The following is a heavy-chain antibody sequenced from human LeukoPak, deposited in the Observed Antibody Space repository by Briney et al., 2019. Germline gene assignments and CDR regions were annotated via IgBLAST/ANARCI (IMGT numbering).Heavy chain of an antibody. CDR3: ARSRAQYYYGSGRFDY. CDR2: IYTSGST. V-gene: IGHV4-61*02. Sequence: SETLSLTCTVSGGSISSGSYYWSWIRQPAGKGLEWIGRIYTSGSTNYNPSLKSRVTISVDTSKNQFSLKLSSVTAADTAVYYCARSRAQYYYGSGRFDYWGQGTLVTVSS. J-gene: IGHJ4*02. D-gene: IGHD3-10*01. CDR1: GGSISSGSYY.